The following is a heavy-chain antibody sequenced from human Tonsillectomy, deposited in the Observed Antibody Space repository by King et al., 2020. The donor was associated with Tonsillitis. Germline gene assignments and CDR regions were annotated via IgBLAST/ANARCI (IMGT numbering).Heavy chain of an antibody. V-gene: IGHV1-18*01. J-gene: IGHJ4*02. CDR1: GYTFTSYG. CDR3: ARAGSWGAYYYDSSGYYYVDY. Sequence: VQLVESGAEVKKPGASVKVSCKASGYTFTSYGISWVRQAPGQGLEWMGWISAYNGNTNYAQKLQGRVTMTTDTSTSTAYMELRSLRSDDTAVYCCARAGSWGAYYYDSSGYYYVDYWGQGTLVTVSS. CDR2: ISAYNGNT. D-gene: IGHD3-22*01.